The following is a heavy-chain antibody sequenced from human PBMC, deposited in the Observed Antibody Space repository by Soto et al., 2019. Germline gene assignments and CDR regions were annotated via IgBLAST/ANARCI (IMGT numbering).Heavy chain of an antibody. V-gene: IGHV1-18*04. CDR3: ATFTSSSSIGY. CDR2: ISPYNGYT. D-gene: IGHD6-6*01. J-gene: IGHJ4*02. CDR1: VYTFSTYG. Sequence: ASVKVSCKASVYTFSTYGFSWVRQAPGQGLERVGRISPYNGYTDYAQKFQGRVTMTTETSTSTGYMELRSLTSDDTAVYYCATFTSSSSIGYWGQGTLVTVSS.